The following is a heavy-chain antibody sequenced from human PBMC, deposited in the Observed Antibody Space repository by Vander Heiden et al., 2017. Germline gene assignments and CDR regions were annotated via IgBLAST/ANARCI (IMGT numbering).Heavy chain of an antibody. CDR2: ISGSGGST. CDR1: GFTFSSYA. CDR3: AKGRDWQPHSPLDY. Sequence: EVQLLESGGGLVQPGGSLRLSCSASGFTFSSYAMSWVRQAPGKGLEWVSAISGSGGSTYYADSVKGRFTISRDNSKNTLYLQMNSLRAEDTAVYYCAKGRDWQPHSPLDYWGQGTLVTVSS. D-gene: IGHD2-21*01. V-gene: IGHV3-23*01. J-gene: IGHJ4*02.